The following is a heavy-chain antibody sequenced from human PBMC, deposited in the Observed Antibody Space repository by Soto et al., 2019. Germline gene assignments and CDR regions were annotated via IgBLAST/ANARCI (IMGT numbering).Heavy chain of an antibody. CDR3: AKVVPDYSGYWSQLRDAFDM. CDR2: ISWNSGSI. D-gene: IGHD3-10*01. J-gene: IGHJ3*02. Sequence: EGQLVESGGGLVQPGRSLTLSCAASGFTFDDNGMHWVRQAPGKGLEWVSGISWNSGSIAYADSVRGRFTISRDIAKKFLYLQRNSLRGEDTALYYCAKVVPDYSGYWSQLRDAFDMWCQGTMVTVS. V-gene: IGHV3-9*01. CDR1: GFTFDDNG.